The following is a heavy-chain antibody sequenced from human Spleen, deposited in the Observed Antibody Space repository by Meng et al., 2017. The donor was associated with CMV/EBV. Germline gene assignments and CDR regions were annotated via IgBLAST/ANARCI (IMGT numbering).Heavy chain of an antibody. CDR1: GFTFSSNG. D-gene: IGHD2-2*02. Sequence: GFTFSSNGMHWVRQAPGKGLEWAAFIRYDGSNKYYADSVKGRFTISRDNSKNTLYLQMNSLRAEDTAVYYCAKDRENFVVVPAAIDYWGQGTLVTVSS. CDR3: AKDRENFVVVPAAIDY. CDR2: IRYDGSNK. V-gene: IGHV3-30*02. J-gene: IGHJ4*02.